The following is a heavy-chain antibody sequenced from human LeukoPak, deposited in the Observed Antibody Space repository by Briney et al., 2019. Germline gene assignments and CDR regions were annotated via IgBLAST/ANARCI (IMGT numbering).Heavy chain of an antibody. J-gene: IGHJ6*02. D-gene: IGHD3-16*01. V-gene: IGHV5-10-1*01. CDR2: IDPSDSYT. CDR1: GYSFTSYW. Sequence: GESLRISCKGSGYSFTSYWISWVRQMPGKGLEWMGRIDPSDSYTNYSPSFQGHVTISADKSISTAYLQWSSLKASDTAMYYCARIPGRPYTACGMDVWGQGTTVTVSS. CDR3: ARIPGRPYTACGMDV.